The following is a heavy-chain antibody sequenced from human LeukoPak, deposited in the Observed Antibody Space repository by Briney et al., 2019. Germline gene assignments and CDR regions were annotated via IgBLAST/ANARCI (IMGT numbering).Heavy chain of an antibody. CDR2: IKQDGSEK. Sequence: PGGSLRLSCAASGFTFDDYAMHWVRQAPGKGLEWVATIKQDGSEKDFVDSVKGRFTISRDNAKNSLYLQMNSLRAEDTALYYCARVGYYYHYWGQGTLVTVSS. CDR1: GFTFDDYA. J-gene: IGHJ4*02. CDR3: ARVGYYYHY. D-gene: IGHD3-22*01. V-gene: IGHV3-7*01.